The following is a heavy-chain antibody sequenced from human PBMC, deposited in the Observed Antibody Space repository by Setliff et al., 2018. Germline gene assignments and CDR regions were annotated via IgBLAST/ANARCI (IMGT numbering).Heavy chain of an antibody. D-gene: IGHD3-3*01. Sequence: ASVKVSCKASGYTFTSYGIRWVRQAPGQGLEWMGWISAYNGNTNYAQKLQGRGTMTTDTSKSTAYMELRSLGSDDTAVYYCARVEGYYNFWSGYFPYYYGMDVWGQGTTVTVSS. CDR1: GYTFTSYG. CDR2: ISAYNGNT. J-gene: IGHJ6*02. V-gene: IGHV1-18*01. CDR3: ARVEGYYNFWSGYFPYYYGMDV.